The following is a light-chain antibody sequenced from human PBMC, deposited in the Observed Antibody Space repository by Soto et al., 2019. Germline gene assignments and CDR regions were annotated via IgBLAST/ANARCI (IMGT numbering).Light chain of an antibody. Sequence: QSALTQPPSASGSPGQSVSISCTGTSSDVGAYNSVSWYQQHPGKAPKLMIFEVSERPSGVPDRFSGSKSGNTASLTVSGLQAEDKADYYCNSYAGSNNWVFGGGTKVTVL. CDR3: NSYAGSNNWV. CDR2: EVS. J-gene: IGLJ2*01. CDR1: SSDVGAYNS. V-gene: IGLV2-8*01.